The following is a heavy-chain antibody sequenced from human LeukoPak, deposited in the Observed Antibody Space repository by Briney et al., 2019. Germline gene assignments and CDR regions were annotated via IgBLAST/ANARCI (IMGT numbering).Heavy chain of an antibody. CDR1: GFTFSSYS. J-gene: IGHJ4*02. Sequence: GGSLRLSCAASGFTFSSYSMNWVRQAPGKGLEWVAVISYDGSNKYYADSVKGRFTISRDNSKNTLYLQMNSLRAEDTAVYYCARWIAVAGHFDYWGQGTLVTVSS. CDR2: ISYDGSNK. D-gene: IGHD6-19*01. CDR3: ARWIAVAGHFDY. V-gene: IGHV3-30*03.